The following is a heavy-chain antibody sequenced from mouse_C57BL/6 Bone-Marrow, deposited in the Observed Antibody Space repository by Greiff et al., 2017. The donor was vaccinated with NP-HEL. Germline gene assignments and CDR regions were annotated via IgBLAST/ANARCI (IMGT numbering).Heavy chain of an antibody. CDR1: GFSINSDCY. Sequence: EVQVVESGPSLVRPSQTLSLTCTVTGFSINSDCYWIWIRQFPGNKLEYIGYTFYSGITYYNPSLESRTYITRDTSKNQFSLKLSSVTTEDTATYYCARALYDYAYFDYWGQGTTLTVSS. J-gene: IGHJ2*01. V-gene: IGHV3-3*01. CDR2: TFYSGIT. D-gene: IGHD2-4*01. CDR3: ARALYDYAYFDY.